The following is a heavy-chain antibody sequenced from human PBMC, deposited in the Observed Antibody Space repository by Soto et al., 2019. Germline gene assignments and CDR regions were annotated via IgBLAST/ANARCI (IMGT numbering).Heavy chain of an antibody. Sequence: PGVSRRLSCAASWLAFTRYSMTWVRQAPGKGLEWVSSISSTTNYIYYGDSMKGRFTISRDNAKNSLYLEMNSLRAEDTAVYYCARESEDLTSNFDYWGQGTLVTVSS. J-gene: IGHJ4*02. V-gene: IGHV3-21*06. CDR3: ARESEDLTSNFDY. CDR2: ISSTTNYI. CDR1: WLAFTRYS.